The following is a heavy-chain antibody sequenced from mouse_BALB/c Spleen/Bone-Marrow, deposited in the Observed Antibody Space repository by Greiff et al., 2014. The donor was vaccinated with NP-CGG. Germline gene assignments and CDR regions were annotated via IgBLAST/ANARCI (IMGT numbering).Heavy chain of an antibody. J-gene: IGHJ2*01. CDR1: GFNIKDTY. Sequence: EVQLVESGAELVKPGASVKLSCTASGFNIKDTYMHWVKQRPEQGLEWIGRIDPANGNTKYDPKFQGKATITADTSSNTAYLQLSSLTSDDTAVYSYTSYVSEYYFDYWGQGTTLTVSS. V-gene: IGHV14-3*02. CDR2: IDPANGNT. CDR3: TSYVSEYYFDY.